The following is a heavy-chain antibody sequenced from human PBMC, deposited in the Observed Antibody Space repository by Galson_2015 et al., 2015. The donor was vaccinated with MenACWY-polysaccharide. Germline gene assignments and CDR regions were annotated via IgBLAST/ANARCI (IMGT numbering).Heavy chain of an antibody. CDR1: GFTFSSYS. D-gene: IGHD1-26*01. CDR2: ISSSGTI. Sequence: SLRLSCAASGFTFSSYSMNWVRQAPGKGLEWVSYISSSGTIYYADSVKGRFTISRDNAKNSLYLQMNSLRDDDTAVYYCARVLKGLVGATPDYWGQETLVTVS. J-gene: IGHJ4*02. V-gene: IGHV3-48*02. CDR3: ARVLKGLVGATPDY.